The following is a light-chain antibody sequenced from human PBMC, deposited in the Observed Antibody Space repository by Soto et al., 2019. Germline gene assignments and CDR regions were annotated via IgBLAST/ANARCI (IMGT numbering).Light chain of an antibody. Sequence: QSVLTQPASVSGSPGQSITISCTGTSSDIGGYNFVSWYQQHPGKAPKLMIYDVINRPSGVSKRFSGSKSGNTASLTISGLQAEDEADYYCSSYTSSSTPLFGGGTKVTVL. CDR2: DVI. V-gene: IGLV2-14*03. CDR1: SSDIGGYNF. J-gene: IGLJ2*01. CDR3: SSYTSSSTPL.